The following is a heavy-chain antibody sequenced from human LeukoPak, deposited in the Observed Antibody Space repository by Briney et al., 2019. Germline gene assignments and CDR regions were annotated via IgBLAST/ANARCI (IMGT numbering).Heavy chain of an antibody. CDR3: ARELVEYSSSPVDY. CDR1: GSTFSSYA. J-gene: IGHJ4*02. CDR2: ISYDGSNK. D-gene: IGHD6-6*01. V-gene: IGHV3-30-3*01. Sequence: GRSLRLSCAASGSTFSSYAMHWVRQAPGKGLEWVAVISYDGSNKYYADSVKGRFTISRDNSKNTLYLQMNSLRAEDTAVYYCARELVEYSSSPVDYWGQGTLVTVSS.